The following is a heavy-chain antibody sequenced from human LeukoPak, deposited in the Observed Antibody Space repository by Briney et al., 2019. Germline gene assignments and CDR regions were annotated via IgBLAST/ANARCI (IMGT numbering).Heavy chain of an antibody. D-gene: IGHD2-2*01. Sequence: SETLSLTCTVSGDSISSGSYYWSWIRQPAGKGLEWIGRIYTSGSTNYNPSLKSRVTISVDTSKNQFSLKLSSVTAADTAMYYCAREGVVFDYWGQGTLVTVSS. CDR3: AREGVVFDY. V-gene: IGHV4-61*02. J-gene: IGHJ4*02. CDR2: IYTSGST. CDR1: GDSISSGSYY.